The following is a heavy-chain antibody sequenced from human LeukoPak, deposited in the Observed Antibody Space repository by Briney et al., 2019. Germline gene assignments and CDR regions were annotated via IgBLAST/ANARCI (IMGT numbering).Heavy chain of an antibody. CDR1: GFTFSSYS. Sequence: GGSLRLSCAASGFTFSSYSMNWVRQAPGKGLEWVSIIGYRGGSIYYAYSVKGRFTISRDNSKNTLSLQMNGLRPEDTAVYYCAKSWGSTRPYYNYMDVWGKGTTVTVSS. CDR2: IGYRGGSI. CDR3: AKSWGSTRPYYNYMDV. V-gene: IGHV3-23*01. D-gene: IGHD1-26*01. J-gene: IGHJ6*03.